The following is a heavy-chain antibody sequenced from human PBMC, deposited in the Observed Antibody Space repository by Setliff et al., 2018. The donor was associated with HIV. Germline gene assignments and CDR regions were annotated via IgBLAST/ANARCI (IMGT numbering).Heavy chain of an antibody. J-gene: IGHJ6*02. Sequence: HPGGSLRLSCAASGLTFSTSWMQWVRQSPGEGLLWVARLNPEANYIHYADSVKGRFTISRDNAKNTLYLQMNSLRTEDTAVYYCVRDTFDGRSYYGWDGWGQGTTVTVSS. CDR1: GLTFSTSW. CDR2: LNPEANYI. V-gene: IGHV3-74*01. D-gene: IGHD3-9*01. CDR3: VRDTFDGRSYYGWDG.